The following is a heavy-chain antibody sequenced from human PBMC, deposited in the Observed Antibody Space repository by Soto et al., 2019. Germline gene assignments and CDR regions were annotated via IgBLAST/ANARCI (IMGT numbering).Heavy chain of an antibody. D-gene: IGHD3-10*01. J-gene: IGHJ4*02. CDR2: ISGSGDST. CDR1: GFTFSSYA. CDR3: ARRGPVTYFDY. V-gene: IGHV3-23*01. Sequence: EVQLLDSGGGLVQPGGSLRLSCAASGFTFSSYAMNWVRQAPGKGLEWVSVISGSGDSTYYADSVKGRFTISRDNSKNTLYLQMNSLRAEDTALYYCARRGPVTYFDYWGQGTLVTVSS.